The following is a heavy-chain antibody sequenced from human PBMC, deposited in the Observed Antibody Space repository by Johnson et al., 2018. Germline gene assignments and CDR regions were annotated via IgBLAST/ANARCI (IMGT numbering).Heavy chain of an antibody. Sequence: VQLVQSGGGLVQPGGSLRLSCAASGFTFSTFAMAWVRQAPGKGLQWVAGVRDSGVKTDYAESVKGRFTISRDNSNDTLYLQMESLRAEDTARYYCAKDMRTKRGGHFDSWGQGTLVTVSS. CDR3: AKDMRTKRGGHFDS. CDR2: VRDSGVKT. J-gene: IGHJ4*02. V-gene: IGHV3-23*04. CDR1: GFTFSTFA. D-gene: IGHD2-15*01.